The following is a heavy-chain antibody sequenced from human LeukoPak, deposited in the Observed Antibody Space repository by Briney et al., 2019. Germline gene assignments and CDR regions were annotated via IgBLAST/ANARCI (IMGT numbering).Heavy chain of an antibody. D-gene: IGHD3-22*01. Sequence: SETVSLTCTVSGASISSYYWSWIRQPPGEGLEWIAYIYYSGSTNYNPSLKSRVTISVDTSKNQFSLTLSSVTAADTAVYYCARHRYYYDSSGYYYQPWGQGTLVTVSS. CDR3: ARHRYYYDSSGYYYQP. J-gene: IGHJ5*02. CDR1: GASISSYY. V-gene: IGHV4-59*01. CDR2: IYYSGST.